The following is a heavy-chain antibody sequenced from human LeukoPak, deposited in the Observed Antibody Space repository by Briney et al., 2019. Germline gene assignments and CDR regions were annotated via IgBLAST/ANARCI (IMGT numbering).Heavy chain of an antibody. V-gene: IGHV4-4*07. J-gene: IGHJ4*02. CDR2: IYISGST. D-gene: IGHD1-1*01. CDR3: SRDRGTWNDDGFDY. CDR1: GGSMSSYY. Sequence: SETLSLTCTVSGGSMSSYYWSWIRQPAAKGLEWIGRIYISGSTNYNPSLKSRVTMSVDTSKNQFSLKLSSVTAADTAVYYCSRDRGTWNDDGFDYWGQGTLVTVSS.